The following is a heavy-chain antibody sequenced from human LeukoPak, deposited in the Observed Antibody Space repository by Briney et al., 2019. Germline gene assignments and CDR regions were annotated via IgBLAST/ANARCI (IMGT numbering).Heavy chain of an antibody. CDR1: GYTFTSYG. Sequence: ASVKVSYKASGYTFTSYGISWVRQAPGQGLEWMGWISAYNGNTNYAQKLQGRATMTTDTSTSTAYMELRSLRSDDTAVYYCARESEIYYYDSSGYYYGDFDYWGQGTLVTVSS. V-gene: IGHV1-18*01. CDR2: ISAYNGNT. D-gene: IGHD3-22*01. J-gene: IGHJ4*02. CDR3: ARESEIYYYDSSGYYYGDFDY.